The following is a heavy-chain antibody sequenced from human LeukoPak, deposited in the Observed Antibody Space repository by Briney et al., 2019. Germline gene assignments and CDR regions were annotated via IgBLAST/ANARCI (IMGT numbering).Heavy chain of an antibody. CDR1: GYTLTELS. J-gene: IGHJ4*02. CDR3: ATWAYYYGSGPRGYYFDY. Sequence: EASVKVSCKVSGYTLTELSMHWVRQAPGKGLEWMGGFDPEDGETIYAQKFQGRVTMTEDTSTDTAYMELSSRRSEDTAVYYCATWAYYYGSGPRGYYFDYWGQGTLVTVSS. CDR2: FDPEDGET. V-gene: IGHV1-24*01. D-gene: IGHD3-10*01.